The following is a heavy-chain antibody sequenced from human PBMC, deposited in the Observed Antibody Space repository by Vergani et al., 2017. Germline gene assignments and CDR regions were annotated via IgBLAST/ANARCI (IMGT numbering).Heavy chain of an antibody. Sequence: EVQLVESGGGLVQPGGSLRLSCAASGFTFSSYSMNWVRQAPGKGLEWVSYISSSSSTIYYADSVKGRFTISRDNAKNSLYLQMNSLRAEDTAVYYCARDVGNYYDSSGPNIDPWGQGTLVTVSS. J-gene: IGHJ5*02. CDR3: ARDVGNYYDSSGPNIDP. V-gene: IGHV3-48*04. CDR2: ISSSSSTI. D-gene: IGHD3-22*01. CDR1: GFTFSSYS.